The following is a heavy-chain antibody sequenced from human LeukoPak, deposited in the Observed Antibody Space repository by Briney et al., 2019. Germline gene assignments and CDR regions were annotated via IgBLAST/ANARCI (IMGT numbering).Heavy chain of an antibody. D-gene: IGHD4-17*01. CDR2: ISAYNGNT. J-gene: IGHJ4*02. Sequence: ASVKVSCKASGYTFTSYGISWVRQAPGQGLEWMGWISAYNGNTNYAQKLQGRVTMTTDTSTSTACMELRSLRSDDTAVYYCARHLSGYDYAYDYWGQGTLVTVSS. V-gene: IGHV1-18*04. CDR1: GYTFTSYG. CDR3: ARHLSGYDYAYDY.